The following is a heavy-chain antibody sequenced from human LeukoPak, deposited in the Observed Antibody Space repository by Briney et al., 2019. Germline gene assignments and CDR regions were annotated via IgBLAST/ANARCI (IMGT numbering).Heavy chain of an antibody. CDR3: ARDLTIVVVIGFDY. J-gene: IGHJ4*02. CDR1: GYTFTDYY. D-gene: IGHD3-22*01. Sequence: VASVTVSFKASGYTFTDYYMHWVRPAPGQGLEWMGWINPNSGGTNYAQKFQGRVTMTRDTSISTAYMELSRLRSDDTAVYYCARDLTIVVVIGFDYWGQGTLVTVSS. CDR2: INPNSGGT. V-gene: IGHV1-2*02.